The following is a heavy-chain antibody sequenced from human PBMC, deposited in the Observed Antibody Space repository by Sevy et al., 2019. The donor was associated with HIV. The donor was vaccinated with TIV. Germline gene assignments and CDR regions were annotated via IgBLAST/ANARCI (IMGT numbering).Heavy chain of an antibody. Sequence: SETLSLTCSVSAGSISSYYWSWIRQPPRKGLEWIGYIYYSRTTDYNPSLKSRVTISQDKSKKVFSLRLRSVTAADTAVYYCARDNAILTPRAFDIWGQGTMVTVSS. J-gene: IGHJ3*02. CDR2: IYYSRTT. CDR1: AGSISSYY. V-gene: IGHV4-59*13. CDR3: ARDNAILTPRAFDI. D-gene: IGHD3-9*01.